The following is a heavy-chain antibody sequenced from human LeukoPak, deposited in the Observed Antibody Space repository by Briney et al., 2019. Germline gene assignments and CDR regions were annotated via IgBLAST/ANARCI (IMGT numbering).Heavy chain of an antibody. CDR3: ARAEQKSLIQPNIVVVPAFYYMDV. CDR1: GYTFTSYD. J-gene: IGHJ6*03. V-gene: IGHV1-8*01. CDR2: MNPNSGNT. D-gene: IGHD2-2*01. Sequence: ASVKVSCKASGYTFTSYDINWVRQATGQGLEWMGWMNPNSGNTGYAQKFQGRVTMTTDTSTSTAYMELRSLRSDDTAVYYCARAEQKSLIQPNIVVVPAFYYMDVWGKGTTVTVSS.